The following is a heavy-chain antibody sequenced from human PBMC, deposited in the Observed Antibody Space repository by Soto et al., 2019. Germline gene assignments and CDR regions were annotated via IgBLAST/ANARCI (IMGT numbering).Heavy chain of an antibody. V-gene: IGHV3-30-3*01. J-gene: IGHJ6*02. CDR1: GFTFSSYA. CDR2: ISYDGSNK. CDR3: ARSQLKAPGYGTDV. D-gene: IGHD2-2*01. Sequence: PGGSLRLSCAASGFTFSSYAMHWVRQAPGKGLEWVAVISYDGSNKYYADSVKGRFTISRDNSKNTLYLQMNSLRAEDTAVYYCARSQLKAPGYGTDVWGQGTTVTVSS.